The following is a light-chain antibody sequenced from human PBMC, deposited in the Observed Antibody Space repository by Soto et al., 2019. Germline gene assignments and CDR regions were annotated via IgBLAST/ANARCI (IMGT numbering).Light chain of an antibody. CDR3: QQYNSDSSWT. CDR2: DAS. CDR1: QSLNSV. J-gene: IGKJ1*01. Sequence: DIQMTQSPSTLSASVGDRVTITCRASQSLNSVLAWYQQKPGRAPKLLIYDASTLESGVPSRFSGSGSGTEFTLTISSLQTDDFATYYCQQYNSDSSWTFGQGTKVEIK. V-gene: IGKV1-5*01.